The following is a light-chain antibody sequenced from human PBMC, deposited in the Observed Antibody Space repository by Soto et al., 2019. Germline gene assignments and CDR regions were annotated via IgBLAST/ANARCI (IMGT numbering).Light chain of an antibody. CDR3: QQRSNWRT. CDR1: QSVSTN. V-gene: IGKV3-15*01. Sequence: EMVMTQSPATLSVSPGERASLSCRASQSVSTNLAWYQQKPGQAPRLLIFGATTRATGIPARFSGRGFGTDFTLVISRLEPEDFAVYYCQQRSNWRTFGQGTKVDIK. J-gene: IGKJ1*01. CDR2: GAT.